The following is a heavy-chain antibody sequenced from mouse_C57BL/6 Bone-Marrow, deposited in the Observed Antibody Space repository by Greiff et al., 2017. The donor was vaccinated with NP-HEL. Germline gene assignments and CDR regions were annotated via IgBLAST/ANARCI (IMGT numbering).Heavy chain of an antibody. CDR2: INPGSGGT. CDR1: GYAFTNYL. Sequence: VKLMYSLSYLLRPGTSVKVSCKASGYAFTNYLIEWVKQRPGQGLEWIGVINPGSGGTNYNEKFKGKATLTADKSSSTAYMQLSSLTSEDSAVYAMDYWGQGTSVTVSS. CDR3: DY. J-gene: IGHJ4*01. V-gene: IGHV1-54*01.